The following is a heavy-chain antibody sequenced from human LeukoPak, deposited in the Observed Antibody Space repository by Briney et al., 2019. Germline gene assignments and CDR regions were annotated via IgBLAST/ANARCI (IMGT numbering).Heavy chain of an antibody. Sequence: GASVKVSCKASGYTFTSYDINWVRQATGQGLEWMAWMNPNSGNIGYAQKFQGRVTITRSTSMSTSYMEQSSLTSEDTAVYYCARGSSSWGRSFDYWGQGTLVTVSS. V-gene: IGHV1-8*03. CDR1: GYTFTSYD. D-gene: IGHD6-13*01. CDR2: MNPNSGNI. CDR3: ARGSSSWGRSFDY. J-gene: IGHJ4*02.